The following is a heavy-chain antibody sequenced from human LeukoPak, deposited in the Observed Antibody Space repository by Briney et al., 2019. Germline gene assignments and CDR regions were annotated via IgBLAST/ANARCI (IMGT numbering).Heavy chain of an antibody. D-gene: IGHD2-15*01. CDR2: IYHSGYT. CDR1: GGSINSRSYY. J-gene: IGHJ4*02. Sequence: SETLSLTCPVSGGSINSRSYYLGWIRQPPGEALEWIGSIYHSGYTYYNPSLKSRVIVSVDTSKNQFSLKLSSVTAADTAVSYCARTHCSGGSGYSCFYYGGQGTLVTVSS. CDR3: ARTHCSGGSGYSCFYY. V-gene: IGHV4-39*07.